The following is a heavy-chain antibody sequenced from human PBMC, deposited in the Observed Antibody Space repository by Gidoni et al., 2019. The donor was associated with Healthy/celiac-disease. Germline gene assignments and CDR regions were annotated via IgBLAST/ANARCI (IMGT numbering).Heavy chain of an antibody. CDR2: IKQDGSEK. Sequence: EVQLVESGGGLVQPGGSLRLSCAASGFTFSRYWMSWVRQAPGKGLEWVANIKQDGSEKYYVDSVKGRFTISRDNAKNSLYLQMNSLRAEDTAVYYCARGYCSSTSCYLDAFDIWGQGTMVTVSS. V-gene: IGHV3-7*01. CDR3: ARGYCSSTSCYLDAFDI. J-gene: IGHJ3*02. CDR1: GFTFSRYW. D-gene: IGHD2-2*01.